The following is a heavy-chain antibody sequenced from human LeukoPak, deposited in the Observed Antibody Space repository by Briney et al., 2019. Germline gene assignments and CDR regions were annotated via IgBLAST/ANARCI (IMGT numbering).Heavy chain of an antibody. CDR3: ARRPFNGYYFDY. V-gene: IGHV1-18*01. D-gene: IGHD2-8*01. Sequence: ASVKVSCKASGYTFTSYGISWVRQAPGQGLEWMGWISAYNGSTNYAQKLQGRVTMTTDTSTSTAYMELRSLRSDDTAVYYCARRPFNGYYFDYWGQGTLVTVSS. CDR1: GYTFTSYG. J-gene: IGHJ4*02. CDR2: ISAYNGST.